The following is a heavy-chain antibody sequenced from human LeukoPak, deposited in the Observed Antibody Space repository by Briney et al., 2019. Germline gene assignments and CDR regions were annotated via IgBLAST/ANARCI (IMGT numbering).Heavy chain of an antibody. V-gene: IGHV3-23*01. D-gene: IGHD1-26*01. CDR1: GFTFSSYS. CDR3: AKTQGTQALSIVGATWDYFDY. Sequence: LPGGSLRLSCAASGFTFSSYSMNWVRRAPGKGPEWVSGINSNGAKTYYVDSVKGRFTISRDNSKNTLYLQMNSLRAEDTAVYYCAKTQGTQALSIVGATWDYFDYWGQGTLVTVSS. J-gene: IGHJ4*02. CDR2: INSNGAKT.